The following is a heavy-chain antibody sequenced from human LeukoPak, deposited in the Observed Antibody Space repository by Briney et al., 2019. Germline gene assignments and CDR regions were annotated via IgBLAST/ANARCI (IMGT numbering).Heavy chain of an antibody. J-gene: IGHJ4*02. D-gene: IGHD3-10*01. Sequence: PGGSLRLSCAASGFNFSAYSMNWVRQAPGKGLEWVAYIRKSGGDIKHYAESVKGRFTISRDNVKNSLYLQMNSLSAEDTAVYYCAKVRVPPADYFDYWGQGTLVTVSS. CDR2: IRKSGGDIK. CDR3: AKVRVPPADYFDY. V-gene: IGHV3-48*04. CDR1: GFNFSAYS.